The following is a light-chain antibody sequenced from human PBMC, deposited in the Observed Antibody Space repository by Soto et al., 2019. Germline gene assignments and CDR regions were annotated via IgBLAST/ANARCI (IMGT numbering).Light chain of an antibody. J-gene: IGKJ3*01. CDR1: QSVGKS. V-gene: IGKV3-15*01. CDR2: DAA. Sequence: EIVMTQSPATLSVSPGETAILSCRASQSVGKSVAWYQQKPGQAPRLLMYDAAGRATGVPDRFSGSGSGTGVTLIITSLQSEDFAVYYCQQYSEWPFTFGPGTRVDI. CDR3: QQYSEWPFT.